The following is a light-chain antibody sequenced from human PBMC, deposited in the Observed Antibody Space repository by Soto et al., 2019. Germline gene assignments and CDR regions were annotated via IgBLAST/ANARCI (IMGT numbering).Light chain of an antibody. CDR1: SSDIGSYNL. Sequence: QSALTQPASVSGSPGQSITISCTGTSSDIGSYNLVSWYQQHPGKAPKLMIYEGSKLPSGVFDPLSGSTSGNTASLTISGLQAEDEADYYCCAYAGSRVVFGGGTKVNVL. V-gene: IGLV2-23*01. CDR2: EGS. J-gene: IGLJ2*01. CDR3: CAYAGSRVV.